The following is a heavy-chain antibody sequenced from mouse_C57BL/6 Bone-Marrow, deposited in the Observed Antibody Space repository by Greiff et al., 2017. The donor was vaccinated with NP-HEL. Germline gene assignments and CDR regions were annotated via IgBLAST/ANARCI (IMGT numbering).Heavy chain of an antibody. CDR1: GYTFTSYT. CDR3: ARKGGYHGDYDY. J-gene: IGHJ2*01. Sequence: QVQLQQSGAELARPGASVKMSCKASGYTFTSYTMHWVKQRPGQGLEWIGYINPSSGYTKYNQKFKDKATLTADKSSSTAYMQLISLTSEDSAVYDCARKGGYHGDYDYWGRGNTLTVSS. D-gene: IGHD2-2*01. CDR2: INPSSGYT. V-gene: IGHV1-4*01.